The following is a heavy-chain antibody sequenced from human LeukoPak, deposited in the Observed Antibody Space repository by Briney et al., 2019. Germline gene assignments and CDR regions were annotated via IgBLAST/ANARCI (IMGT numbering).Heavy chain of an antibody. Sequence: PGGSLRLSCAASGFTFSSYSMNWVRQAPGKGLEWVSSISSSSSYIYYADSVKGRFTISRDNAKNSLYLQMNSLRAEDTAVYYCAREGNYYDSSGCYYVLPDYWGQGTLVTVSS. J-gene: IGHJ4*02. CDR2: ISSSSSYI. V-gene: IGHV3-21*01. CDR1: GFTFSSYS. CDR3: AREGNYYDSSGCYYVLPDY. D-gene: IGHD3-22*01.